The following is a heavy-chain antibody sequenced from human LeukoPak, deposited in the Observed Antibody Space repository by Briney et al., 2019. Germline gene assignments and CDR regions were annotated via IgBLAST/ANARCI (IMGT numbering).Heavy chain of an antibody. CDR1: GGSISSYY. Sequence: KPSETLSLTCTVSGGSISSYYWSWIRQPPGKGLEWIGYIYYSGSTNYNPFLKSRVTISVDTSKNQFSLKLSSVTAADTAVYYCARGRFLEEDWGQGTLVTVSS. V-gene: IGHV4-59*01. J-gene: IGHJ4*02. CDR3: ARGRFLEED. CDR2: IYYSGST. D-gene: IGHD3-3*01.